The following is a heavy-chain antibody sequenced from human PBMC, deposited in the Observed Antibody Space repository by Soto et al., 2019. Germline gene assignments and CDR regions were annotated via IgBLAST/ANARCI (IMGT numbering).Heavy chain of an antibody. CDR2: IVVGSGNT. CDR3: AATVPIAAAGTYYYYYMDV. D-gene: IGHD6-13*01. V-gene: IGHV1-58*02. J-gene: IGHJ6*03. Sequence: SVKVSCKASGFTFTSSAMQWVRQARGQRLEWIGWIVVGSGNTNYAQKFQERVTITRDMSTSTAYMGLSSLRSEDTAVYYCAATVPIAAAGTYYYYYMDVWGRGTTVTVSS. CDR1: GFTFTSSA.